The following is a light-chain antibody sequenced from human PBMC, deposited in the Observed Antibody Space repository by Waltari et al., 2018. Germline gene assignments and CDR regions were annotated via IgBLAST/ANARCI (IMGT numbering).Light chain of an antibody. CDR3: QQYHSVPFT. J-gene: IGKJ4*01. CDR2: GAS. CDR1: VVFNANNKNY. V-gene: IGKV4-1*01. Sequence: VVFNANNKNYIALYQKKPGQPPKLLIYGASTRDAGFPDRFSGSGSETDFTLTISSLQPEDVAVYYWQQYHSVPFTFGGGTKVEIQ.